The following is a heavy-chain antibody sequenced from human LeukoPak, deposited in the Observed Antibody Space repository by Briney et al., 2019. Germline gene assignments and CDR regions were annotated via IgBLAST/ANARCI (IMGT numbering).Heavy chain of an antibody. CDR3: ARDGGRLYYFDY. CDR2: INSDGSST. V-gene: IGHV3-74*01. J-gene: IGHJ4*02. CDR1: GFTFSSYW. D-gene: IGHD1-26*01. Sequence: PGGSLRLSCAASGFTFSSYWMHWVRHAPGKGLVWVSRINSDGSSTSYADSVKGRFTISRDNAKNTLYLQMNSLRAEDTAVYYCARDGGRLYYFDYWGQGPLVTVSS.